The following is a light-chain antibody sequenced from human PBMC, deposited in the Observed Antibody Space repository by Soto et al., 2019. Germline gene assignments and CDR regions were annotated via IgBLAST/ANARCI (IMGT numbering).Light chain of an antibody. CDR1: NIGSKN. Sequence: SYELTQPLSVSVALGQTARITCGGTNIGSKNEHWYQQQPGQAPVLVIYRDSNRPSGIPERFSGSNSGNTATLTISRAQAGDEADYYCQVWDSSTVVFGGGTKLTVL. J-gene: IGLJ2*01. CDR2: RDS. CDR3: QVWDSSTVV. V-gene: IGLV3-9*01.